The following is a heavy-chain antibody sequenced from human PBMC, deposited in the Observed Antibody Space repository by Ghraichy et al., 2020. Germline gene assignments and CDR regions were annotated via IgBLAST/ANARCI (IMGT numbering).Heavy chain of an antibody. CDR2: IYYSGST. CDR1: GGSISSYY. Sequence: SETLSLTCTVSGGSISSYYWSWIRQPPGKGLEWIGYIYYSGSTNYNPSLKSRVTISVDTSKNQFSLKLSSVTAADTAVYYCARVGYGDYAGYYYYGMDVWGQGTTVTVSS. CDR3: ARVGYGDYAGYYYYGMDV. J-gene: IGHJ6*02. D-gene: IGHD4-17*01. V-gene: IGHV4-59*01.